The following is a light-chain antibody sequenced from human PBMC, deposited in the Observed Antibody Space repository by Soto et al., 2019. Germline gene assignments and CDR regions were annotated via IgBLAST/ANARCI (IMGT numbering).Light chain of an antibody. V-gene: IGKV1-39*01. J-gene: IGKJ5*01. CDR2: AAS. CDR3: QQSYTTPYT. CDR1: QSITSY. Sequence: DIQMTPSPSSVSASVGDRITITCRASQSITSYLNWYQQKPGKAPNLLIYAASSLQSGAPSRFSGSGSGTDFTLTISSLQPEDFATYYCQQSYTTPYTFGQGTRLEIK.